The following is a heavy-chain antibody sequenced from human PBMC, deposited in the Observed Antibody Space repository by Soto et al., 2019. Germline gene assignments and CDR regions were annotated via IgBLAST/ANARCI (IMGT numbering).Heavy chain of an antibody. V-gene: IGHV4-34*01. D-gene: IGHD6-19*01. CDR1: GGSFSGYY. Sequence: KSSETLSLTCAVYGGSFSGYYWSWIRQPPGKGLEWIGEINHSGRTNYNPSLKSRVTIAVDTSKNQFSLKLSSVTAADTAVYYCARGVGSGWYMWYYGMDVWGQGTTVTVSS. J-gene: IGHJ6*02. CDR3: ARGVGSGWYMWYYGMDV. CDR2: INHSGRT.